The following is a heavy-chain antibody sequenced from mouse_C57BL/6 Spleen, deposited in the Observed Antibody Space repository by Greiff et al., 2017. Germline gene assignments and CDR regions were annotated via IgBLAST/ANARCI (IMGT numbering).Heavy chain of an antibody. J-gene: IGHJ4*01. CDR2: ISSGGSYT. CDR1: GFTFSSYG. D-gene: IGHD2-3*01. Sequence: EVNVVESGGDLVKPGGSLKLSCAASGFTFSSYGLSWVRQTPDKRLEWVATISSGGSYTYYPDRVKGRFTISRDNAKTTLYLQMKSMKSEDTAMYYCARRIDCYPCYSMDYWGQGTSVTVSS. CDR3: ARRIDCYPCYSMDY. V-gene: IGHV5-6*02.